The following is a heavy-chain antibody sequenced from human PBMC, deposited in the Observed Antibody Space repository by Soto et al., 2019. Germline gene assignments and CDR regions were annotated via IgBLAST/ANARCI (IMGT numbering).Heavy chain of an antibody. J-gene: IGHJ4*02. Sequence: SGPTLVNPTQTLTLTCTFSGFSLSTSGVGVGWIRQPPGKALEWLALIYWDDDKRYSPSLKSRLTITKDTSKNQVVLTMTNMDPVDTATYYCAHDLVPAAMSGRDYFDYWGQGTLVTVSS. CDR3: AHDLVPAAMSGRDYFDY. CDR1: GFSLSTSGVG. CDR2: IYWDDDK. D-gene: IGHD2-2*01. V-gene: IGHV2-5*02.